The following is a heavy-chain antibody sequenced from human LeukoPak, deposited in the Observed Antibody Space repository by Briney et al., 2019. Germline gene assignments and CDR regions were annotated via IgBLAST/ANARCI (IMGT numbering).Heavy chain of an antibody. CDR1: GFTFSSYG. D-gene: IGHD2-2*01. V-gene: IGHV3-30*02. Sequence: GGSLRLSCAASGFTFSSYGMHWVRQAPGKGLEWVAFIRYDGSNKYYADSVKGRFTISRDNSKNTLYLQMNSLRAEDTAVYYCAKAPRVVVVPAAFGYWGQGTLVTVSS. CDR2: IRYDGSNK. J-gene: IGHJ4*02. CDR3: AKAPRVVVVPAAFGY.